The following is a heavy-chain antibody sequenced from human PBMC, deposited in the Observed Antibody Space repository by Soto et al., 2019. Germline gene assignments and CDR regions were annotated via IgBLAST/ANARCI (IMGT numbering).Heavy chain of an antibody. Sequence: ASVKVSCKASGYTFTSYYMHWVRQAPGQGLERKGKINPSGGSTSYAQKLQGRVTMTRDTSTSTVYMELSSLRSEDTAVYYCARDHVVETNYGFFDYWGQGILVTVSS. D-gene: IGHD2-15*01. CDR2: INPSGGST. CDR3: ARDHVVETNYGFFDY. CDR1: GYTFTSYY. V-gene: IGHV1-46*01. J-gene: IGHJ4*02.